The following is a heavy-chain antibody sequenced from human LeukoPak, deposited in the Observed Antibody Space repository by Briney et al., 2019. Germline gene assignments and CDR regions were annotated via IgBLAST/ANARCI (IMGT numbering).Heavy chain of an antibody. Sequence: PGGSLRLSCAASGFTFSSYAMSWVRQAPGKGLELVSLIVASNGSTFYADSVKGRFPISRDSSKNTLYLQMNSLRAEDMAVYYCAKGAYDYIEMGYFDYWGQGTLVTVSS. J-gene: IGHJ4*02. D-gene: IGHD5-12*01. CDR2: IVASNGST. CDR1: GFTFSSYA. CDR3: AKGAYDYIEMGYFDY. V-gene: IGHV3-23*01.